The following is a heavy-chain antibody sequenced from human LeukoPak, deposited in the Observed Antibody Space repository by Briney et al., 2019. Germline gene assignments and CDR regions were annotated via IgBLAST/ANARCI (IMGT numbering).Heavy chain of an antibody. V-gene: IGHV1-2*02. CDR3: ARGYSSGWYYFDY. CDR2: INPNSGGT. J-gene: IGHJ4*02. CDR1: GYTFTGYY. Sequence: GASVKVSCKASGYTFTGYYIHWVRQAPGQGLEWMGWINPNSGGTNYAQKFQGRVTMTRDTSISTAYMELGRLRSDDTAVYYCARGYSSGWYYFDYWGQGTLVTVSS. D-gene: IGHD6-19*01.